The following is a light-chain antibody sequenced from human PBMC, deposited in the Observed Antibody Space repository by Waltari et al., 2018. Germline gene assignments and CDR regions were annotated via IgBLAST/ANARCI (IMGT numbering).Light chain of an antibody. CDR2: DAS. J-gene: IGKJ1*01. Sequence: DIQMTQSPSTLSPSVGDTVTITCRASQSISDYLAWYQQKPGKAPKLLIDDASTLKNGVPSRFSGSVSGTEFTLTISSLQPDDFATYYCQHYSGFSSRTFGQGTKVDIK. CDR1: QSISDY. V-gene: IGKV1-5*01. CDR3: QHYSGFSSRT.